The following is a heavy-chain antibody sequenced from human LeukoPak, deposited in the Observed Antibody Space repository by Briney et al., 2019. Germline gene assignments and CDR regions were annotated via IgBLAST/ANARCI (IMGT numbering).Heavy chain of an antibody. J-gene: IGHJ4*02. Sequence: PSETLSLTCTVSGNSISSGYYWGWIRQPPGKGLEWLGTFFHSGSTYYNPSLKSRVTISVDTSKNQFSLKLSSVTAADTAVYYCARDDSSSWHRAIDYWGQGTLVTVSS. CDR2: FFHSGST. V-gene: IGHV4-38-2*02. D-gene: IGHD6-13*01. CDR3: ARDDSSSWHRAIDY. CDR1: GNSISSGYY.